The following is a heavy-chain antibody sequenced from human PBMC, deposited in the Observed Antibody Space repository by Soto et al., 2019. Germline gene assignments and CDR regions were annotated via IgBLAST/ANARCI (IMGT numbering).Heavy chain of an antibody. J-gene: IGHJ6*02. CDR2: IIPIFGTA. Sequence: GASVKVSCKASGGTFSSYAISWVRQAPGQGLEWMGGIIPIFGTANYAQKFQGRVTITADKSTSTAYMELSSLRSEDTAVYYCARDRGAGPTYYYGSGSYIRNYYYGMDVWGQGATVPVSS. CDR3: ARDRGAGPTYYYGSGSYIRNYYYGMDV. CDR1: GGTFSSYA. D-gene: IGHD3-10*01. V-gene: IGHV1-69*06.